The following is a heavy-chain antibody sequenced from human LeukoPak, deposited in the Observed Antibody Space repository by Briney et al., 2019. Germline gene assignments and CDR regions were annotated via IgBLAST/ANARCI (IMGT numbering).Heavy chain of an antibody. CDR3: ARDSSGFDY. J-gene: IGHJ4*02. D-gene: IGHD6-19*01. CDR1: GYTFTSYY. CDR2: INPSGIST. V-gene: IGHV1-46*01. Sequence: ASVKVSCKASGYTFTSYYMHWVRQAPGQGLEWMGIINPSGISTTYAQKFQGRVTMTRDTSTSTVYMELSSLRSDDTAVYYCARDSSGFDYWGQGTLVTVSS.